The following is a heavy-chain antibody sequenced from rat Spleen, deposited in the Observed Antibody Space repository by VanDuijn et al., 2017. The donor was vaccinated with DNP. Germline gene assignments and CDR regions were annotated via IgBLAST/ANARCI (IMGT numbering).Heavy chain of an antibody. Sequence: EVQLVESGGGLVQPGRSLKLSCAVSGFTFSNHGMSWVRQAPTKGLEWVASISTGGGITFYRDSVKGRFTISRDDAKNTQYLQMDSLRSEDTATYYCATSGYGYDGYPFAYWGQGTLVTVSS. CDR2: ISTGGGIT. CDR1: GFTFSNHG. J-gene: IGHJ3*01. D-gene: IGHD1-12*03. V-gene: IGHV5S13*01. CDR3: ATSGYGYDGYPFAY.